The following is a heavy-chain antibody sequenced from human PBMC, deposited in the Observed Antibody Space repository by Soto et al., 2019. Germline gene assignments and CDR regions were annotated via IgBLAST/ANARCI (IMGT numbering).Heavy chain of an antibody. CDR1: GYPVTAYY. Sequence: QLHLVQSGAVVKKPGASVTVSCSASGYPVTAYYMHWVRQAPGRGLEWMGGINPATGAARYTQTFQGRVTMTRDTSTSTVVMELRGLTSEDTAGFYCAVGGGVGVAGSAAFDMWGQGTLVTVSS. J-gene: IGHJ3*02. CDR3: AVGGGVGVAGSAAFDM. CDR2: INPATGAA. V-gene: IGHV1-46*01. D-gene: IGHD3-3*01.